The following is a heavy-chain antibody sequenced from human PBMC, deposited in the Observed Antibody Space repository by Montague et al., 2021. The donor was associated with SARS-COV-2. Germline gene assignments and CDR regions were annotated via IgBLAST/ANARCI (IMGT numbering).Heavy chain of an antibody. CDR1: GFSLSTSGVG. J-gene: IGHJ4*02. V-gene: IGHV2-5*02. D-gene: IGHD2-8*01. Sequence: PALVKPTQTLTLTCTFSGFSLSTSGVGVGWIRQPPGKALEWLALIYWDDDKRYSPSLKTRLTITKDTSKNQVVLTMTNMDPVDTATYYCAHRLERHYYINAYLWCPIDYWGQGTLVTVSS. CDR3: AHRLERHYYINAYLWCPIDY. CDR2: IYWDDDK.